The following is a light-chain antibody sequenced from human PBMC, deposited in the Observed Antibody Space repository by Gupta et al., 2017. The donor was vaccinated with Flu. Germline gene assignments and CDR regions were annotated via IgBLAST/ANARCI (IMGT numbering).Light chain of an antibody. CDR2: KAS. J-gene: IGKJ2*01. CDR1: QSISSW. CDR3: QQYNSYSPST. Sequence: DIQMTQSPSTLSASVGDRVTITCRASQSISSWLAWYQQKPGKAPKLLIYKASSLESGVPSRFSGSGSGTEFTLTISSLQPDDFATYYCQQYNSYSPSTFGQGTNLEIK. V-gene: IGKV1-5*03.